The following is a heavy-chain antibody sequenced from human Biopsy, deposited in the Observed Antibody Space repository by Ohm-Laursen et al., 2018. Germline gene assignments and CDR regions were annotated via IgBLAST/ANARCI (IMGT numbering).Heavy chain of an antibody. CDR2: IYYSVMT. D-gene: IGHD5-24*01. V-gene: IGHV4-59*02. Sequence: SETLSLTCPVSGDSVTKYYWSWIRQPPGKGLEWIGHIYYSVMTNYNPSLQSRVSISVDTSRNQVSLTLSSVTAADTAVYYCASAGYNPDWNFDLWGRGTRVTVSS. CDR1: GDSVTKYY. J-gene: IGHJ2*01. CDR3: ASAGYNPDWNFDL.